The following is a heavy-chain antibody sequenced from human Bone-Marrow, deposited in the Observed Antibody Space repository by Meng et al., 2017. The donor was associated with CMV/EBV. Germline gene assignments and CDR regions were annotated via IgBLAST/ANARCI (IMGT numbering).Heavy chain of an antibody. Sequence: GGSLRLSCAASGFTFSDYYMNWIRQAPGKGLEWISYISSDGDSDFYVKSVKGRFTISRDNAKNSIHLQMNSLRAEDTGVYYCARTRYSSSWYTFDYWGQGNMVTVSS. CDR2: ISSDGDSD. D-gene: IGHD6-13*01. V-gene: IGHV3-11*04. CDR1: GFTFSDYY. CDR3: ARTRYSSSWYTFDY. J-gene: IGHJ4*02.